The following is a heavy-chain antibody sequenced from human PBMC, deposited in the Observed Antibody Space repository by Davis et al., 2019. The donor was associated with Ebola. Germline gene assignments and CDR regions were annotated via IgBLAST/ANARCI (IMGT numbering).Heavy chain of an antibody. CDR3: ARDPGDGYKYFDY. D-gene: IGHD5-24*01. CDR1: GFTFSSYS. CDR2: ISSSSSYI. V-gene: IGHV3-21*01. Sequence: GEPLKISCAASGFTFSSYSMNWVRQAPGKGLEWVSSISSSSSYIYYADSVKGRFTISRDNAKNSLYLQMNSLRAEDTAVYYCARDPGDGYKYFDYWGQGTLVTVSS. J-gene: IGHJ4*02.